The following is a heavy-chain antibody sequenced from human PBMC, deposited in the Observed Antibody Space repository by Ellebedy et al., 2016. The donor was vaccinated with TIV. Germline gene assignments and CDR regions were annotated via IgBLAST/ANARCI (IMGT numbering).Heavy chain of an antibody. D-gene: IGHD4/OR15-4a*01. V-gene: IGHV4-59*08. Sequence: MPGGSLRLSCAVSGGSLSCCYWSWIRQPPGKGLDWIGYIFYSGSTNYNPSLKSRVTISVDTSKNQFSLKLSSVTAADTAVYYCAANYAAYFDYWGQGTLVTVSS. CDR2: IFYSGST. CDR1: GGSLSCCY. CDR3: AANYAAYFDY. J-gene: IGHJ4*02.